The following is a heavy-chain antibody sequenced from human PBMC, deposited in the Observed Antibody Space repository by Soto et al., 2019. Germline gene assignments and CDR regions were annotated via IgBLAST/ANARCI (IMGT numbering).Heavy chain of an antibody. D-gene: IGHD2-2*01. Sequence: GASVKVSCKASGYSFSNYGMSWVRQAPGQGLEWMGWISAYNGNTNYAQKLQGRVTMTTDTSTSTAYMELRSLRSDDTAVYYCAGVPAAMFGAFDIWGQGTMVTVSS. V-gene: IGHV1-18*01. CDR3: AGVPAAMFGAFDI. CDR2: ISAYNGNT. CDR1: GYSFSNYG. J-gene: IGHJ3*02.